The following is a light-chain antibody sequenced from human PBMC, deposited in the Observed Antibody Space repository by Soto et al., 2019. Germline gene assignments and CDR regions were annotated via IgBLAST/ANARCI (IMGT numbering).Light chain of an antibody. CDR1: QSISSW. CDR3: QQYNSYWT. CDR2: KAS. V-gene: IGKV1-5*03. Sequence: DIQMTQSPSTLSASVGDRVTITCRASQSISSWLAWYQQKPGKAPKLLIYKASSLESGVPSRFSGSGSGTEFTLTISSLQPDDFATHYCQQYNSYWTFGQGTK. J-gene: IGKJ1*01.